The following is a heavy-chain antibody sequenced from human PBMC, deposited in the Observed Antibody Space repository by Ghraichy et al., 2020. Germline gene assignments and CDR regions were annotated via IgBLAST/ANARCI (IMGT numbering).Heavy chain of an antibody. CDR3: ARVGGTGYLDY. D-gene: IGHD1-26*01. J-gene: IGHJ4*02. Sequence: GESLNISCAASGFTFSRFSMYWVRQAPGKGLEYVSALSSNGDSPYYADSVNGRFTISRDNSKDTLYLQMGSLRAEDMAVYYCARVGGTGYLDYWGQGTQVTVSS. CDR2: LSSNGDSP. V-gene: IGHV3-64*02. CDR1: GFTFSRFS.